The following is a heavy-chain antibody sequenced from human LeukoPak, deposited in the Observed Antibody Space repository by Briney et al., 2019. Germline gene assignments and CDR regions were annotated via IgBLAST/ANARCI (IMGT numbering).Heavy chain of an antibody. D-gene: IGHD2-8*01. Sequence: PGGSLRLSCAASAFTFSSYEMNWVGQARGKGGEGISYISSSGETIYYADSVKGRFTISRDNAKNSLYLQMNSLRAEDTALYYCARNWANRYFDYWGQGTLVTVSS. CDR1: AFTFSSYE. CDR2: ISSSGETI. CDR3: ARNWANRYFDY. V-gene: IGHV3-48*03. J-gene: IGHJ4*02.